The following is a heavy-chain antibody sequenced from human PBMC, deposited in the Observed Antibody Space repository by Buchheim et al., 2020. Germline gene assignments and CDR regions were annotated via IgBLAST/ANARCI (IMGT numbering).Heavy chain of an antibody. J-gene: IGHJ4*02. Sequence: QVQLQESGPGLVKPSQTLSLTCTVSGGSISSGSYYWSWIRQPAGKGLEWIGRIYTSGSTNYNPSLKSRVTISVDTYKNQFSLKLSSVTAADTAVYYCARVPLGAMAPFDYWGQGTL. D-gene: IGHD5-18*01. CDR3: ARVPLGAMAPFDY. CDR1: GGSISSGSYY. V-gene: IGHV4-61*02. CDR2: IYTSGST.